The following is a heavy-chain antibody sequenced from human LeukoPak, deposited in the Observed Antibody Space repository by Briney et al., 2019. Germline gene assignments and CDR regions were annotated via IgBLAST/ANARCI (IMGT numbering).Heavy chain of an antibody. D-gene: IGHD3-3*01. V-gene: IGHV1-46*01. CDR3: ARGTANFWSGYSSLFDY. CDR2: INPSGGST. CDR1: GYTFTSYY. J-gene: IGHJ4*02. Sequence: ASVKVSCKASGYTFTSYYMHWVRQAPGQGLEWMGIINPSGGSTSYAQKFQGRVTMTRDTSTSTVYMEVSSLRSEDTAVYYCARGTANFWSGYSSLFDYWGQGTLVTVSS.